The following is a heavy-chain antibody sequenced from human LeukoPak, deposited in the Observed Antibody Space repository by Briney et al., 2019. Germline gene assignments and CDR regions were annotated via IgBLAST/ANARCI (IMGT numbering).Heavy chain of an antibody. CDR2: ISSSSSTI. CDR3: AREMATHYQIDY. V-gene: IGHV3-48*01. Sequence: PGGSLRLSCAACVFIFSSCSMIWVRQAPGKGLEWVSYISSSSSTIYYADSVKGRFTISRDNAKNSLYLQMNSLRAEDTAVYYCAREMATHYQIDYWGQGTLVTVSS. J-gene: IGHJ4*02. CDR1: VFIFSSCS. D-gene: IGHD5-24*01.